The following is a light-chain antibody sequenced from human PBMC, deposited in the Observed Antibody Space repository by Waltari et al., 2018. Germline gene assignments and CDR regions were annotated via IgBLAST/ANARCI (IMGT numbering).Light chain of an antibody. V-gene: IGLV2-14*03. CDR2: DVS. Sequence: QSALTQPASVSGSPGQSITIPCTGTSSDVGGYKYVPWYQQHPGKAPKLMIYDVSKRPSGVSNRFSGSKSGNTASLTISGLQAEDEADYYCSSYTSSSTLVVFGGGTKLTVL. CDR3: SSYTSSSTLVV. J-gene: IGLJ2*01. CDR1: SSDVGGYKY.